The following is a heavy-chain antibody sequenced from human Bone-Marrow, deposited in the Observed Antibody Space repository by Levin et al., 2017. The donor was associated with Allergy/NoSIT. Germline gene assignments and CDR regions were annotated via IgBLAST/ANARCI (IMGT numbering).Heavy chain of an antibody. CDR1: GFDFSTYA. Sequence: PSETLSLTCAASGFDFSTYAMSWVRQAPGKGLDWVSSISGRGDSTYYADSVKGRFTISRDSSKNTLYLQMDSLTVEDTAIYYCAKARRMYYYDSSGYALDNWGQGTLVTVSP. D-gene: IGHD3-22*01. CDR2: ISGRGDST. V-gene: IGHV3-23*01. CDR3: AKARRMYYYDSSGYALDN. J-gene: IGHJ4*02.